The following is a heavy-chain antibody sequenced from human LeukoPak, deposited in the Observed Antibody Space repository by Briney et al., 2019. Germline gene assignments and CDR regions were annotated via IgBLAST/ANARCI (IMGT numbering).Heavy chain of an antibody. J-gene: IGHJ4*02. CDR2: VSAYNGAT. Sequence: ASVKVSCKASGYTFTSYAIGWVRQAPGQGLEWMGWVSAYNGATNYAQKFQGRVTITADTSTSTAYMELSSLRSEDTAVYYCARVAGSSYDYWGQGTLVTVSS. CDR3: ARVAGSSYDY. V-gene: IGHV1-18*01. CDR1: GYTFTSYA. D-gene: IGHD3-10*01.